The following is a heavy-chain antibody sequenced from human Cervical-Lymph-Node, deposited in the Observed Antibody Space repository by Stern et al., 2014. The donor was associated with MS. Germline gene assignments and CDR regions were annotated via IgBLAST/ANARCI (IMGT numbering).Heavy chain of an antibody. V-gene: IGHV1-69*01. Sequence: MQLVESGAEVKKPGSSVKVSCQASGGTLISYPISWVRQAPGQGLEWLGGIMAILGTSTYAHNFQGRVTITADESTTTIYMELRSLKSEDTAVYYCARHLVSHESGWFDPWGQGTLVTVSS. CDR1: GGTLISYP. CDR2: IMAILGTS. CDR3: ARHLVSHESGWFDP. J-gene: IGHJ5*02. D-gene: IGHD2-21*01.